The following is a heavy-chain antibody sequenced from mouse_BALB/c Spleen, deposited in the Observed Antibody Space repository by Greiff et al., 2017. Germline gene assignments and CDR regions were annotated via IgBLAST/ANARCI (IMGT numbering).Heavy chain of an antibody. CDR2: IWRGGST. J-gene: IGHJ4*01. V-gene: IGHV2-5-1*01. CDR1: GFSLTSYG. Sequence: QVQLQQSGPSLVQPSQSLSITCTVSGFSLTSYGVHWVRQSPGKGLEWLGVIWRGGSTDYNAAFMSRLSITKDNSKSQVFFKMNSLQADDTAIYYCAKRGNYGNYDAMDYWGQGTSVTVSS. CDR3: AKRGNYGNYDAMDY. D-gene: IGHD2-1*01.